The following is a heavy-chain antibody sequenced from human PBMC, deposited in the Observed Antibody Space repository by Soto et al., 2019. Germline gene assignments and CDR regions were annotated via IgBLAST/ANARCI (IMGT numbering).Heavy chain of an antibody. J-gene: IGHJ5*02. CDR3: ASGRIYCSSTSCYPGAWFDP. D-gene: IGHD2-2*01. CDR1: GYTFTSYD. CDR2: MNPNSGNT. Sequence: QVQLVQSGAEVKKPGASVKVSCKASGYTFTSYDINWVRQATGQGLEWMGWMNPNSGNTGYAQKFQGRVTMTRNTSISTAYRELSSLRSEEKAVYYCASGRIYCSSTSCYPGAWFDPWGQGTLVTVSS. V-gene: IGHV1-8*01.